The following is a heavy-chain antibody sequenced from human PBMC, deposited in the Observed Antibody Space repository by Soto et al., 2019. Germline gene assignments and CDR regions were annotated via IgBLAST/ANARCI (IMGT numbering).Heavy chain of an antibody. CDR3: ARGVTIFGVVIKTDYGMDV. D-gene: IGHD3-3*01. CDR1: GGSISSGGYS. V-gene: IGHV4-30-2*01. J-gene: IGHJ6*02. Sequence: QLQLQESGSGLVKPSQTLSLTCAVSGGSISSGGYSWSWIRQPPGKGLEWIGYIYHSGSTYYNPSLARRVSRSVDRSTRQFSLKPSSVTAADTAVYYCARGVTIFGVVIKTDYGMDVWGQGTTVTVSS. CDR2: IYHSGST.